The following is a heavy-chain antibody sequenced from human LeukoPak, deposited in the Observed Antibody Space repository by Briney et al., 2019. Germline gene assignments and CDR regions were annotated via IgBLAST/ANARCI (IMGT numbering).Heavy chain of an antibody. D-gene: IGHD3-22*01. CDR1: GGTFSSYA. Sequence: ASVKVSCKASGGTFSSYAISWVRQAPGQGLEWMGRIIPILGIANYAQKFQGRVTITADKSTSTAYMELSSLRSEDTAVYYCAVVAYYYDSSGSYFDYWGQGTLVTVSS. J-gene: IGHJ4*02. V-gene: IGHV1-69*04. CDR2: IIPILGIA. CDR3: AVVAYYYDSSGSYFDY.